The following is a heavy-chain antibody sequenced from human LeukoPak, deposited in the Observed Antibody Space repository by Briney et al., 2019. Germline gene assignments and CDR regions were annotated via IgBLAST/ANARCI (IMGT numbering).Heavy chain of an antibody. CDR3: ARAIAVAGTGYFDY. J-gene: IGHJ4*02. D-gene: IGHD6-19*01. CDR2: MYFSGRT. Sequence: SETLSLTCTVSGDSISSSDSYWGWIRQPPGKGLEWIASMYFSGRTYYNPSLKSRVTISVDTSKNQFSLKLSSVTAADTAVYYCARAIAVAGTGYFDYWGQGTLVTVSS. CDR1: GDSISSSDSY. V-gene: IGHV4-39*07.